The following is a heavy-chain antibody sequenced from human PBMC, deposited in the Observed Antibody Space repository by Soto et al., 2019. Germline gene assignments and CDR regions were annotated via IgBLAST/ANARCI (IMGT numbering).Heavy chain of an antibody. CDR3: AKDLMVDDYGWFDP. V-gene: IGHV3-23*01. CDR1: GFTFSSYA. D-gene: IGHD4-17*01. J-gene: IGHJ5*02. Sequence: PGGSLRLSCAASGFTFSSYAMSWVHQAPGKGLEWVSAISGSGGSTYYADSVKGRFTISRDNSKNTLYLQMNSLRAEDTAVYYCAKDLMVDDYGWFDPWGQGTLVTVSS. CDR2: ISGSGGST.